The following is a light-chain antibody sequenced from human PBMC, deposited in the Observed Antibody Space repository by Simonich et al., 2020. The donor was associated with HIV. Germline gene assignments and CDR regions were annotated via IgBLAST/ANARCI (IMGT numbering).Light chain of an antibody. Sequence: QSALTQPSSVSGSPGQSVTISCTGTSSDVGGYNYVSWYQQHPGKAPKLMIYDVSKGPSGVPDRFSGSKSGNTASLTISGLQAEDEADYYCCSYAGSYTLIFGGGTKLTVL. J-gene: IGLJ2*01. V-gene: IGLV2-11*01. CDR1: SSDVGGYNY. CDR2: DVS. CDR3: CSYAGSYTLI.